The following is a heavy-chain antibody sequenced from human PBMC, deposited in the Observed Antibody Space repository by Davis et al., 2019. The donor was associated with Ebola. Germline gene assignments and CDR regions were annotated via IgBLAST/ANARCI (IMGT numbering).Heavy chain of an antibody. D-gene: IGHD4-23*01. CDR3: TTAPGTTVVIDYYYYYGMDV. V-gene: IGHV3-73*01. CDR1: GFTFSGSA. J-gene: IGHJ6*02. Sequence: GESLKISCAASGFTFSGSAMHWVRQASGKGLEWVGRIRSKANTYATAYAASVKGRFTISRDDSKNTAYLQMNSLKTEDTAVYYCTTAPGTTVVIDYYYYYGMDVWGQGTTVTVSS. CDR2: IRSKANTYAT.